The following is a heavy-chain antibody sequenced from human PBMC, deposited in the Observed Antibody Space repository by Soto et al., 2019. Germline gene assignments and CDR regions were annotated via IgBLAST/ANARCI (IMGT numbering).Heavy chain of an antibody. V-gene: IGHV5-51*01. J-gene: IGHJ6*02. D-gene: IGHD2-2*01. Sequence: GETLKISCKGSGYSFTSYWIGWVRQMPGKGLEWMGIIYPGDSDTRDSPSFQGQVTISADKSSSTAYLQWSSLKASDTAMYYCARLRYCSSTICLTLYYYGMDVWGQGTTVTLSS. CDR2: IYPGDSDT. CDR3: ARLRYCSSTICLTLYYYGMDV. CDR1: GYSFTSYW.